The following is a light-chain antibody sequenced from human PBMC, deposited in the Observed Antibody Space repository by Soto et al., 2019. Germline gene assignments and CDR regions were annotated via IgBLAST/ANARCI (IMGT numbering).Light chain of an antibody. J-gene: IGLJ1*01. V-gene: IGLV1-40*01. CDR1: SSNIGTGYD. CDR3: QSYDSSLSGYV. CDR2: GNT. Sequence: QSVLTQPPSVSGAPGQRVTISCTGSSSNIGTGYDVPWYQQLPGTSPKLLIYGNTNRPSGVPDRVSGATSGTSASLAITGLQAEDEADYYCQSYDSSLSGYVFGTGTKVTVL.